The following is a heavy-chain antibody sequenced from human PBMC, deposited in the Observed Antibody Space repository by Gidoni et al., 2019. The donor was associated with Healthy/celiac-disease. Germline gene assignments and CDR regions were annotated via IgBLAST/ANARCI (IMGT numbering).Heavy chain of an antibody. CDR3: AKDASRRYYYYGMDV. CDR1: GFTFSSYA. V-gene: IGHV3-23*04. D-gene: IGHD3-16*01. Sequence: EVQLVESGGGLVQPGGSLGLSWAASGFTFSSYAMSWVRQAPGKGLEWVSAISGSGGSTYYADSVKGRFTISRDNSKNTLYLQMNGLRAEDTAVYYCAKDASRRYYYYGMDVWGQGTTVTVSS. CDR2: ISGSGGST. J-gene: IGHJ6*02.